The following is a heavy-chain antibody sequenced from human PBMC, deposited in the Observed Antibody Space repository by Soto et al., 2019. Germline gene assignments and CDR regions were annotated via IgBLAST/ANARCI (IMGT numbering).Heavy chain of an antibody. CDR3: AKDSWYFDL. D-gene: IGHD6-13*01. J-gene: IGHJ4*02. CDR2: IDTSGHST. Sequence: PGGSLRISCEASGFVFTNFWMHWVRHVPGKGLLWVARIDTSGHSTNYAESVKGRFTISRDNAKNTVSLQMNSLRVEDTDVYYCAKDSWYFDLWSQGSQVTVSS. V-gene: IGHV3-74*01. CDR1: GFVFTNFW.